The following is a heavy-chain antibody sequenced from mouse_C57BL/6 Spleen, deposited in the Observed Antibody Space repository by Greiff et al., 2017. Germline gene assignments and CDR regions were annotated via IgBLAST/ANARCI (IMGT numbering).Heavy chain of an antibody. CDR1: GYTFTSYW. J-gene: IGHJ3*01. Sequence: QVHVKQPGAELVKPGASVKLSCKASGYTFTSYWMQWVKQRPGQGLEWIGEIDPSDSYTNYNQKFKGKATLTVDTSSSTAYMQLSSLTSEDSAVYYCARNRDYGSSSFAYWGQGTLVTVSA. CDR3: ARNRDYGSSSFAY. CDR2: IDPSDSYT. D-gene: IGHD1-1*01. V-gene: IGHV1-50*01.